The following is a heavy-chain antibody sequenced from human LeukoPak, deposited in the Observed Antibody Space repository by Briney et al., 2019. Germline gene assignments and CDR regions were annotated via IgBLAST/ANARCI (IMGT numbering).Heavy chain of an antibody. D-gene: IGHD3-22*01. CDR3: ARLGTDYYDSSGYHDY. Sequence: PSETMSLTCTVSGGSISSYYWSWIRQPPGKGLEWIGYIYYSGSTNYNPSLKSRVTISVDTSKNQFSLKLSSVTAADTAVYYCARLGTDYYDSSGYHDYWGQGTLVTVSS. CDR1: GGSISSYY. CDR2: IYYSGST. J-gene: IGHJ4*02. V-gene: IGHV4-59*08.